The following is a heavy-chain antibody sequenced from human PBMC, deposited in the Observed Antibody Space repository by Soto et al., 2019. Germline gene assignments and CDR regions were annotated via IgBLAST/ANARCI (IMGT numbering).Heavy chain of an antibody. CDR2: LDPNGST. J-gene: IGHJ6*02. CDR3: ARWHYHYAMYA. Sequence: QVQLQESGPGLVKPSETLSLTCAVSGGSVSGGFYYWNWVRQPPGKGLEWIGYLDPNGSTYYNPSLENPITISVDTAKTQFSLMVSSGTAADTAVYFCARWHYHYAMYAWGQGTRVTVSS. CDR1: GGSVSGGFYY. V-gene: IGHV4-61*01. D-gene: IGHD5-12*01.